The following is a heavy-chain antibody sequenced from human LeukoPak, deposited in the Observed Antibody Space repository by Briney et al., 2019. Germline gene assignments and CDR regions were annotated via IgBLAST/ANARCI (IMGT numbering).Heavy chain of an antibody. CDR2: INHSGST. V-gene: IGHV4-34*01. CDR3: ARVRLTGYPYYFDY. D-gene: IGHD3-9*01. J-gene: IGHJ4*02. CDR1: GGSFSGYD. Sequence: SETLSLTCAVYGGSFSGYDWSWIRQPPGKGLEWIGEINHSGSTNYNPSLKSRVTISVDTSKDQFSLKLSSVTAADTAVYYCARVRLTGYPYYFDYWGQGTLVTVSS.